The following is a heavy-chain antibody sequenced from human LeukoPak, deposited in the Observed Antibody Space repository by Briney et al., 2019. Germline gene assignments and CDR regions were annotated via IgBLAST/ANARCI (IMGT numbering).Heavy chain of an antibody. Sequence: GGSLRLSCAASGFTVSSNYMSWVRQAPGKGLEWVSIIYSGGSTYYADSVKGRFTISRHNSKNTLYLQMNSLRAEDTAVYYCARTSSYSYGDYDNAFDIWGQGTMVTVSS. CDR1: GFTVSSNY. J-gene: IGHJ3*02. D-gene: IGHD4-17*01. CDR2: IYSGGST. CDR3: ARTSSYSYGDYDNAFDI. V-gene: IGHV3-53*04.